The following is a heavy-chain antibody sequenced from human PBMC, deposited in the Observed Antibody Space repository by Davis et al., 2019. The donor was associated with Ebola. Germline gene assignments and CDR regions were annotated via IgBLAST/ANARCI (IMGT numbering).Heavy chain of an antibody. J-gene: IGHJ4*02. V-gene: IGHV1-18*04. Sequence: ASVKVSCKASGYTFTSYGISWVRQAPGQGLEWMGWISAYNGNTNYAQKLQGRVTMTTDTSTSTAYMELRSLRSDDTAVYYCARDRLEIPLPPSPPSYWGQGTLVTVSS. CDR1: GYTFTSYG. CDR2: ISAYNGNT. CDR3: ARDRLEIPLPPSPPSY. D-gene: IGHD1-7*01.